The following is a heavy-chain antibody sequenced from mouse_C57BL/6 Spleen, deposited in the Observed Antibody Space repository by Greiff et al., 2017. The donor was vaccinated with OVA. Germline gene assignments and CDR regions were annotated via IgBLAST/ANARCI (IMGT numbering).Heavy chain of an antibody. Sequence: QVQLQQPGAELVRPGSSVKLSCKASGYTFTSYWMDWVKQRPGQGLEWIGNIYPSDSETHYNQKFKDKATLTVDKSSSTAYMQLSSLTSEDSAVYYGARSGRSGDGYYFDDWGQGTTLTVSS. D-gene: IGHD3-2*02. CDR3: ARSGRSGDGYYFDD. CDR1: GYTFTSYW. CDR2: IYPSDSET. J-gene: IGHJ2*01. V-gene: IGHV1-61*01.